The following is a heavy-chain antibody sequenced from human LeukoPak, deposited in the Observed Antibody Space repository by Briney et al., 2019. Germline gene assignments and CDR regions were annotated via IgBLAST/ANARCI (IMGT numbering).Heavy chain of an antibody. CDR2: TNQDGGAK. Sequence: SGGSLRLSCATSGFSFSEYYVGWVRQAPGKGLEWVAYTNQDGGAKIYVDSVKGRFTISRDNAKSSLYLEMNSLRDEDAAVYWCARWSMAFDFWGQGSRVAVSS. CDR1: GFSFSEYY. CDR3: ARWSMAFDF. J-gene: IGHJ4*02. V-gene: IGHV3-7*04. D-gene: IGHD5-24*01.